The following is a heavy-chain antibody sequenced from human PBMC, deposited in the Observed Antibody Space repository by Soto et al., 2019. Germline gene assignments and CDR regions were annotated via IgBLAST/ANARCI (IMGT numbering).Heavy chain of an antibody. D-gene: IGHD2-2*01. Sequence: QPGGSLRLSCAASGFTFSSYWMSWVRQAPGKGLEWVANIKQDGSEKYYVDSVKGRFTISRDNAKNSLYLQMNSLRAEDTAVYYCARDPTPNIVVVPAAPTCAFDIWGQGTMVTVSS. CDR3: ARDPTPNIVVVPAAPTCAFDI. CDR2: IKQDGSEK. J-gene: IGHJ3*02. CDR1: GFTFSSYW. V-gene: IGHV3-7*03.